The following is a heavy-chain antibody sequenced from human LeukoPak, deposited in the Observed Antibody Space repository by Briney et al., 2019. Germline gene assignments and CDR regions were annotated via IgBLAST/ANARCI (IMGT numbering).Heavy chain of an antibody. CDR3: ARVSEFIRQLVFHYYYYYYMDV. CDR2: IYYSGST. Sequence: SETLSLTCTVSGGSISSYYWSWIRQPPGKGLEWIGYIYYSGSTNYNPSLKSRVTISVDTSKNQFSLKLSSVTAADTAVYYCARVSEFIRQLVFHYYYYYYMDVWGKGTTVTVSS. D-gene: IGHD6-6*01. J-gene: IGHJ6*03. V-gene: IGHV4-59*12. CDR1: GGSISSYY.